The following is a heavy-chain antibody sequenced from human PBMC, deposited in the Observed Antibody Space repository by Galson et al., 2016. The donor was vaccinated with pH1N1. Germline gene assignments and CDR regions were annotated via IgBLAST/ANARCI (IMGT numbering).Heavy chain of an antibody. CDR2: IYPGGGT. J-gene: IGHJ5*02. Sequence: SLRLSCAASGFLVTDRFMSWVRQAPGKRLEWVSIIYPGGGTYYADFVEGRFTISRDTSKNMLFLHMNTLRAEDTALYYCALDTVPNGADHWGQGTLVTVSS. CDR3: ALDTVPNGADH. D-gene: IGHD4-17*01. V-gene: IGHV3-53*01. CDR1: GFLVTDRF.